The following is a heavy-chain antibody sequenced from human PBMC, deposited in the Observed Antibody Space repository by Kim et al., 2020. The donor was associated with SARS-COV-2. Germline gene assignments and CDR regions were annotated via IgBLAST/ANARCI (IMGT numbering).Heavy chain of an antibody. CDR1: GFTFSNAW. J-gene: IGHJ4*02. CDR2: IKSNTDGVTT. CDR3: TTRHIAV. D-gene: IGHD2-21*01. Sequence: GGSLRLSCAASGFTFSNAWMSWVRQAPGKGLEWVGRIKSNTDGVTTAYAAPVRGRFTISSDDSKNTLYLQMNSLKTEDTAVYYCTTRHIAVWGQGTLVTVAS. V-gene: IGHV3-15*01.